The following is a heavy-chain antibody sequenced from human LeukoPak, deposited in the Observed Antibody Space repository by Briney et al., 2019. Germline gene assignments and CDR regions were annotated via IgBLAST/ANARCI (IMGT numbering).Heavy chain of an antibody. D-gene: IGHD1-26*01. V-gene: IGHV3-30-3*01. CDR3: ARDSDGSYSSYFDY. CDR2: ISYDGSNK. CDR1: GFTFSSYA. Sequence: GGSLRLSCAASGFTFSSYAMHWVRQAPGKGLEWVAVISYDGSNKYYADSVKGRFTISRDNSKNTLYLQMNSLRAEDTAVYYCARDSDGSYSSYFDYWGQGTLVTVSS. J-gene: IGHJ4*02.